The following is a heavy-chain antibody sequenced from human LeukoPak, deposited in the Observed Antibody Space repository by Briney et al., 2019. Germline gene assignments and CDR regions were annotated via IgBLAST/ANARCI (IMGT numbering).Heavy chain of an antibody. CDR3: ARREVAGTKHFDY. J-gene: IGHJ4*02. D-gene: IGHD6-19*01. Sequence: PSETLSLACTVSGGSVSSGSYYWSWIRRPPGKGLEWIGYIYYSGSTNYNPSLKSRVTISVDTSKNQFSLKLSSVTAADTAVYYCARREVAGTKHFDYWGQGTLVTVSS. V-gene: IGHV4-61*01. CDR1: GGSVSSGSYY. CDR2: IYYSGST.